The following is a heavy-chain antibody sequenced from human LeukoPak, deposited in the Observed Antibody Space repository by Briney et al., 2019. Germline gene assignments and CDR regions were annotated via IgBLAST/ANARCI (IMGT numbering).Heavy chain of an antibody. J-gene: IGHJ5*02. CDR2: IYYSGST. V-gene: IGHV4-59*12. CDR1: GGSISSYY. Sequence: SETLSLTCTVSGGSISSYYWSWIRQPPGKGLEWIGYIYYSGSTNYNPSLKSRVTISVDTSKNQFSLKLSSVTAADTAVYYCARRSGYSSGWYAVTYNWFDPWGQGTLVTVSS. D-gene: IGHD6-19*01. CDR3: ARRSGYSSGWYAVTYNWFDP.